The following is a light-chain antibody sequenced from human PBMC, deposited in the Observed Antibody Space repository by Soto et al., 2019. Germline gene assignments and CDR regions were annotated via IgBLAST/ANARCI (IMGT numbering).Light chain of an antibody. Sequence: EIVMPQSPATLSVSPGERATLSCRAIQSVSSXYLAWYQQKPGQAPRLLIYGASSRATGIPDRFSGSGSGTDFTLTISRLEPEDFAVYYCQQYGSSPTFGQGTKVDIK. V-gene: IGKV3-20*01. CDR1: QSVSSXY. J-gene: IGKJ1*01. CDR2: GAS. CDR3: QQYGSSPT.